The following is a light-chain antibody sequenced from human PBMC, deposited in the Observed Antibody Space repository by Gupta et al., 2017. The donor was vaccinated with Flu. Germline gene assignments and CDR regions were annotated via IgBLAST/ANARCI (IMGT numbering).Light chain of an antibody. V-gene: IGKV3-11*01. J-gene: IGKJ2*01. Sequence: EVVLTQSPATLSLSPGERAVLSCRASQSVSPSLAWYQQKPGQAPRLLMYDASRRDDGIPARFSGSGCGTDFSLTISTREQEDFAVYYCQQRSDLPMYTFGQGTKMEIK. CDR1: QSVSPS. CDR3: QQRSDLPMYT. CDR2: DAS.